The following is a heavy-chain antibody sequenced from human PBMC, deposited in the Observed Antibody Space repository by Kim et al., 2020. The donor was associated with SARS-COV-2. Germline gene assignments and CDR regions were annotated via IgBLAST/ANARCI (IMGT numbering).Heavy chain of an antibody. CDR2: IYYSGST. CDR3: ARADVEMATITRSWYFDL. CDR1: GGSISSGGYY. J-gene: IGHJ2*01. V-gene: IGHV4-31*03. Sequence: SETLSLTCTVSGGSISSGGYYWSWIRQHPGKGLEWIGYIYYSGSTYYNPSLKSRVTISVDTSKNQFSLKLSSVTAADTAVYYCARADVEMATITRSWYFDLWGRGTLVTVSS. D-gene: IGHD5-12*01.